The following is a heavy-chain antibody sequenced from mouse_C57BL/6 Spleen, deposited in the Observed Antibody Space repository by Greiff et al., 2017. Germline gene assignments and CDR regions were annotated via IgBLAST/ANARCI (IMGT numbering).Heavy chain of an antibody. Sequence: EVKVVESGGGLVKPGGSLKLSCAASGFTFSDYGMHWVRQAPEKGLEWVAYISSGSSTIYYADTVKGRFTISRDNAKNTLFLQMTSLRSEDTAMYYCAREDLLLAWFAYWGQGTLVTVSA. J-gene: IGHJ3*01. CDR1: GFTFSDYG. D-gene: IGHD1-1*01. V-gene: IGHV5-17*01. CDR2: ISSGSSTI. CDR3: AREDLLLAWFAY.